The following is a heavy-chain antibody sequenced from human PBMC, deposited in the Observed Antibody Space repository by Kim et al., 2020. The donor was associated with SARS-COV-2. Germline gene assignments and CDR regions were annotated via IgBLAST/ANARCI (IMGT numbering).Heavy chain of an antibody. J-gene: IGHJ6*01. V-gene: IGHV3-30-3*01. Sequence: GGSLRLSCAASGFTFSNYALNWVRQAPGKGPEWVAVISYDGTNKYYVDSVKGRFTISRDNSKDTLYLQMNSLRIDDTGLYYCATDLEQWRALRYFYGMD. D-gene: IGHD6-19*01. CDR1: GFTFSNYA. CDR2: ISYDGTNK. CDR3: ATDLEQWRALRYFYGMD.